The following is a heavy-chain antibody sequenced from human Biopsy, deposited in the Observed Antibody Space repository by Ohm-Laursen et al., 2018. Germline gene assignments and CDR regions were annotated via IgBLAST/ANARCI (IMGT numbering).Heavy chain of an antibody. CDR3: AEGDWIYYFDY. Sequence: SLRLSCAASGFTFSSYAMTWVRQAPGKGLEWVSGIDGSGSSTYYADSVKGRFTISRDNSKNTLYLQMNILRAEDTAVYYCAEGDWIYYFDYWGQGTLVTVSS. V-gene: IGHV3-23*05. D-gene: IGHD2-21*02. CDR2: IDGSGSST. J-gene: IGHJ4*02. CDR1: GFTFSSYA.